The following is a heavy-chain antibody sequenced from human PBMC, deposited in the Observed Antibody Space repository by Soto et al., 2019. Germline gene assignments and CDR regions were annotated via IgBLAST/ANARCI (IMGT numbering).Heavy chain of an antibody. V-gene: IGHV1-69*13. CDR3: ATTPLSAEYFQH. J-gene: IGHJ1*01. D-gene: IGHD3-16*01. CDR2: IIPIFGTA. Sequence: SVKVSCKASGGTFSSYAISWVRQAPGQGLEWMGGIIPIFGTANYAQKFQGRVTITADESTSTAYMELGSLRSEDTAVYYCATTPLSAEYFQHWGQGTLVTVSS. CDR1: GGTFSSYA.